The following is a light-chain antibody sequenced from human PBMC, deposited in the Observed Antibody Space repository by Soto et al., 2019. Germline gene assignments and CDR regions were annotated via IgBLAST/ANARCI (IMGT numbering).Light chain of an antibody. Sequence: EIVMTQSPATLSVSPGERATLSCRASQSVNSNLAWYQQKPGQAPRLLIYGASTRATGIPARFSGSGSGTEFTLTISSLQSEDVAVYYCQHYNNWPLTFGGGTKVEIK. CDR1: QSVNSN. J-gene: IGKJ4*01. V-gene: IGKV3-15*01. CDR3: QHYNNWPLT. CDR2: GAS.